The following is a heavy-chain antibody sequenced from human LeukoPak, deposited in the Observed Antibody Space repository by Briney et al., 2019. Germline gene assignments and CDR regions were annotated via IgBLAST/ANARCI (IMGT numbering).Heavy chain of an antibody. CDR1: GGSISSYY. V-gene: IGHV4-39*07. CDR3: ARAPQIAFTDY. J-gene: IGHJ4*02. D-gene: IGHD3-3*02. Sequence: SETLSLTCTVSGGSISSYYWGWIRQPPGKGLEWIGSIYYSGSTYYNPSLKSRVTISVDTSKNQFSLKLSSVTAADTAVYYCARAPQIAFTDYWGQGTLVTVSS. CDR2: IYYSGST.